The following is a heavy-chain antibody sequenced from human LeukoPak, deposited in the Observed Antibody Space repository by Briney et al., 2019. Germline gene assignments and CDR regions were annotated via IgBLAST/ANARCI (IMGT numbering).Heavy chain of an antibody. CDR2: TSGSGGST. Sequence: SGGSLRLSCAASGFTFSSYAMSWVCQAPGQGLDWVSATSGSGGSTYYADSVKGRFTISRDNSKNTLYLQMNSLRAEDTAVYYCAKEVVVDYYFDYWGQGTLVTVSS. CDR3: AKEVVVDYYFDY. V-gene: IGHV3-23*01. D-gene: IGHD2-15*01. CDR1: GFTFSSYA. J-gene: IGHJ4*02.